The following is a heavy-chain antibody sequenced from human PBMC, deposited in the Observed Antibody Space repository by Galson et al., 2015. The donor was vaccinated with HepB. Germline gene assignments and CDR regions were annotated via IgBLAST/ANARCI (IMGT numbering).Heavy chain of an antibody. CDR3: GVQYSSSWYGIDY. J-gene: IGHJ4*02. D-gene: IGHD6-13*01. Sequence: SLRLSCAASGFTFSSYAMSWVRQAPGKGLEWVSAISGSGGSTYYADSVKGRFTISRDNSKNTLYLQMNSLRAEDTAVYYCGVQYSSSWYGIDYWGQGTLVTVSS. CDR1: GFTFSSYA. CDR2: ISGSGGST. V-gene: IGHV3-23*01.